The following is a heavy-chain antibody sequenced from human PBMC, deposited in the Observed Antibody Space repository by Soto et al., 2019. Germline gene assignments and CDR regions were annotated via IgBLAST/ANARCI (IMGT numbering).Heavy chain of an antibody. V-gene: IGHV4-59*12. CDR3: AYDSSGYYHFYY. Sequence: PSETLSLTCTVSGGSISSYYWSWIRQPPGKGLEWIGYIYYSGSTNYNPSLKSRVTISVDTSKNQFSLKLSSVTAADTAVYYCAYDSSGYYHFYYWGQGTLVTVSS. CDR2: IYYSGST. J-gene: IGHJ4*02. CDR1: GGSISSYY. D-gene: IGHD3-22*01.